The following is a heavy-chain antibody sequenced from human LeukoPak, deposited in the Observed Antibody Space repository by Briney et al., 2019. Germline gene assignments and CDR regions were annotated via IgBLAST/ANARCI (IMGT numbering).Heavy chain of an antibody. CDR1: GYTFTSDD. D-gene: IGHD5-18*01. CDR3: ARSNTGASGFDY. V-gene: IGHV1-8*01. Sequence: ASVKVSCKASGYTFTSDDINWVRRATGHGREWMGWMNPNSGNSGSAQRFQGRVTMTRNTSISTAYMELSSLISGDTAVYFCARSNTGASGFDYWGQGTLVTVSS. J-gene: IGHJ4*02. CDR2: MNPNSGNS.